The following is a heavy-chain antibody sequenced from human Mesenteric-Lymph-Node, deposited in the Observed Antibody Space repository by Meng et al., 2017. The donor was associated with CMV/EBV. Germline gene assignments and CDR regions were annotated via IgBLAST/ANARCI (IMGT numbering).Heavy chain of an antibody. Sequence: GESLKISCAASGFTFSNYWMHWARQAPGKGLVWVSRINTDGTTTSYADSVKGRFTISRDNAKNTLYLQMNNLRADDTAVYYCARGLYDPGLDVWGQGTTVTVSS. D-gene: IGHD3-3*01. CDR2: INTDGTTT. V-gene: IGHV3-74*01. CDR3: ARGLYDPGLDV. CDR1: GFTFSNYW. J-gene: IGHJ6*02.